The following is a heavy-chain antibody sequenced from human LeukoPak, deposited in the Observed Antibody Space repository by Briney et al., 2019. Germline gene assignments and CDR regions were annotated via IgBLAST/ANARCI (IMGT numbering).Heavy chain of an antibody. CDR3: ASASRITMLRGANDY. V-gene: IGHV1-69*13. CDR1: GGTFSNYD. J-gene: IGHJ4*02. CDR2: IIPIFGTA. Sequence: ASVKVSCKASGGTFSNYDISWVRQAPGQGLEWMGGIIPIFGTANYAQKFQGRVTITADESTSTAYMELSSLRSEDTAVYYCASASRITMLRGANDYWGQGTLLTVSS. D-gene: IGHD3-10*01.